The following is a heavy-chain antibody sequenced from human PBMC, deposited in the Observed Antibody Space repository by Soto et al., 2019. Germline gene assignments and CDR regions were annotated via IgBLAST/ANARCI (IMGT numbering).Heavy chain of an antibody. V-gene: IGHV3-23*01. J-gene: IGHJ4*02. CDR2: ISGSGGST. CDR3: AKKSLRVIVVVIPGSQFDY. D-gene: IGHD3-22*01. Sequence: EVQLLESGGGLVQPGGSLSLSCAASGFTFSSYAMSWVRQAPGKGLEWVSAISGSGGSTYYADSVKGRFTISRDNSKNTLELQMNSLRAEDTAVDYCAKKSLRVIVVVIPGSQFDYWGQGTLVTVAA. CDR1: GFTFSSYA.